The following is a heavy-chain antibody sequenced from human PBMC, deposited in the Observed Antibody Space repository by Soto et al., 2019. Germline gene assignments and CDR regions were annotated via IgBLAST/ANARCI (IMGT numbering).Heavy chain of an antibody. CDR2: VYPRDSDT. Sequence: LKISCKGSGYTFSDYWIGWVRQMPGKGLEWMGIVYPRDSDTRYSPSFQGQVTISADRSTGTAFLQWRSLKASDTALYYCARPPLPGYSIHFNSWGQGTLVTVSS. CDR3: ARPPLPGYSIHFNS. CDR1: GYTFSDYW. D-gene: IGHD2-15*01. V-gene: IGHV5-51*01. J-gene: IGHJ4*02.